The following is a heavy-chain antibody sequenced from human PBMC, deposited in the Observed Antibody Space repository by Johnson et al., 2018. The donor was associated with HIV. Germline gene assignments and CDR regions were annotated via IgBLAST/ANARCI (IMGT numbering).Heavy chain of an antibody. V-gene: IGHV3-11*04. CDR1: GFTFSDYY. Sequence: QMLLVESGGGLVKPGGSLRLSCAASGFTFSDYYMTWIRQAPGKGLASISYISSSGRTIYYADSVKGRFTMSRDNAKKSLYLQMNSLRAEDTAVYYCAERSPILRAFDIWGQGTMVTVSS. CDR2: ISSSGRTI. J-gene: IGHJ3*02. CDR3: AERSPILRAFDI.